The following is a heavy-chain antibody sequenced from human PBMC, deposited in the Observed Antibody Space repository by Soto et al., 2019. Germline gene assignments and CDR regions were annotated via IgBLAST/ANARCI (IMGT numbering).Heavy chain of an antibody. D-gene: IGHD6-19*01. J-gene: IGHJ5*02. Sequence: QVQLVQSGAEVKKPGASVKVSCKASGYTFTSYAMHWVRQAPGQRLEGMGWINAGNGNTKYSQKFQGRVTITRDTSASTAYMELSSLRSEDTAVYYCARGVAGTLHWFDPWGQGTLVTVSS. CDR2: INAGNGNT. V-gene: IGHV1-3*01. CDR3: ARGVAGTLHWFDP. CDR1: GYTFTSYA.